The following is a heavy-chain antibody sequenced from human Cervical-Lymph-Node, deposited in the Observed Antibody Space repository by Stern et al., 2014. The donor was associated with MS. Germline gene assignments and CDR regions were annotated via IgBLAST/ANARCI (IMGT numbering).Heavy chain of an antibody. Sequence: QDQLVQSGAEVKKPGASVKVSCKTSGYTFTGYHMHWVRQAPGQGLEWVGRINPNTGDTNYAQKFQDRVTMTRDTSISTAYMEFISLTSDDTAVYYCVRGSYYFPHYFNIWGQGTLVTVSS. CDR1: GYTFTGYH. V-gene: IGHV1-2*06. CDR3: VRGSYYFPHYFNI. J-gene: IGHJ4*02. CDR2: INPNTGDT. D-gene: IGHD1-26*01.